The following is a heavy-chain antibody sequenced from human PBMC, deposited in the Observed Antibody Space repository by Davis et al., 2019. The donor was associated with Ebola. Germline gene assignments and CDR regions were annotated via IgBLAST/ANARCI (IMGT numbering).Heavy chain of an antibody. D-gene: IGHD3-10*01. CDR3: ARESRRGGESDY. Sequence: GESLKISCAASGFSFSTYWMTWIRQAPGKGLECVANINQDSGATYYVDSVRGRFTISRDNAKNSVYLQTNSLRAEDTALYYCARESRRGGESDYWGHGTQVTVS. CDR2: INQDSGAT. J-gene: IGHJ4*01. V-gene: IGHV3-7*03. CDR1: GFSFSTYW.